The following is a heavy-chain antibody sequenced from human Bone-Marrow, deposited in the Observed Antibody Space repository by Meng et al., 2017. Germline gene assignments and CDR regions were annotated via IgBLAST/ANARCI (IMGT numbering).Heavy chain of an antibody. CDR1: GYTLTELS. CDR3: ATLIVGATMNFDY. CDR2: FDPEDGET. Sequence: ASVKVSCKVSGYTLTELSMHWVRQAPGKGLEWMGGFDPEDGETIYAQKFQGRVTMTVDTSTDTAYMELSSLRSEDTAVYYCATLIVGATMNFDYWGQGTLVTGYS. J-gene: IGHJ4*02. V-gene: IGHV1-24*01. D-gene: IGHD1-26*01.